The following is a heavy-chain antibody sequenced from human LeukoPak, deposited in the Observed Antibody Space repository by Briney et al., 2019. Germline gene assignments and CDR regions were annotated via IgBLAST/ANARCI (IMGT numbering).Heavy chain of an antibody. D-gene: IGHD6-13*01. CDR1: GFTFSSYW. J-gene: IGHJ6*03. V-gene: IGHV3-74*01. CDR2: INSDGSST. CDR3: ARDPGSSSGPFVGYYYYYYMDV. Sequence: GGSLRLSCAASGFTFSSYWMHWVRQAPGKGLVWVSRINSDGSSTCYADSVKGRFTISRDNAKNTLYLQMNRLRAEDTAVYYCARDPGSSSGPFVGYYYYYYMDVWGKGTTVTISS.